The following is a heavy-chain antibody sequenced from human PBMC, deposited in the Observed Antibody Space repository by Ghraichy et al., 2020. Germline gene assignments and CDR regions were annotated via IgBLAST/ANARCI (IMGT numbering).Heavy chain of an antibody. V-gene: IGHV4-61*01. CDR2: IYYSGST. J-gene: IGHJ5*02. D-gene: IGHD3-9*01. Sequence: SQTLSLTCTVSGGSVSSGSYYWSWIRQPPGKGLGWIGYIYYSGSTNYNPSLKSRVTISVDTSNNQFSPKLSCVTGAETAVYYFARCHYDILTGYYPLFDHWGQGTLVTVSS. CDR1: GGSVSSGSYY. CDR3: ARCHYDILTGYYPLFDH.